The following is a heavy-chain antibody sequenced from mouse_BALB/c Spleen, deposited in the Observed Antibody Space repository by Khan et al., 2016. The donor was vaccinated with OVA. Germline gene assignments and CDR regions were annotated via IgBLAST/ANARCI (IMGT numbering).Heavy chain of an antibody. J-gene: IGHJ4*01. CDR2: INPRSGYT. D-gene: IGHD2-14*01. CDR1: GYTFTSNT. Sequence: QVRLQQSGAELARPGASVKMSCKASGYTFTSNTMHWVKQRPGQGLEWIGYINPRSGYTDYTQRFKDKATLTADKSSSTAYMQLSSLTSEDSAVYYCARRTTGYALDYWGLGTSVTVSS. V-gene: IGHV1-4*01. CDR3: ARRTTGYALDY.